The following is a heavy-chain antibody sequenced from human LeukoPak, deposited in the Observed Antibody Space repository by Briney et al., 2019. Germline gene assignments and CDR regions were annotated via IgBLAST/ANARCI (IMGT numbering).Heavy chain of an antibody. D-gene: IGHD3-22*01. CDR2: IWYDGTNK. J-gene: IGHJ4*02. V-gene: IGHV3-33*08. CDR3: ARDHYYYDSSGYFYDL. CDR1: GFTFDDHG. Sequence: GGSLRLSYAASGFTFDDHGMHWVRQAPGKGLEWLTLIWYDGTNKYYADSVKGRFTISRDNSKNTVYLQMNSLRAEDTAVYYCARDHYYYDSSGYFYDLWGQGTLVTVSS.